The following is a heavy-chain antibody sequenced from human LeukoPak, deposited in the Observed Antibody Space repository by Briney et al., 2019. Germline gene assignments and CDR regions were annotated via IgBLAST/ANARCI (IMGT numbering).Heavy chain of an antibody. CDR1: GGSISSYY. D-gene: IGHD1-26*01. Sequence: PSETLSLTCTVSGGSISSYYWSWIRQPPGKGLEWIGYIYYSGSTNYNPSLKSRLTISVDTSKNHFSLRLSSVTAADTAIYCCVSGTLTRNAFDIWGQGTMVTVSS. V-gene: IGHV4-59*08. CDR3: VSGTLTRNAFDI. CDR2: IYYSGST. J-gene: IGHJ3*02.